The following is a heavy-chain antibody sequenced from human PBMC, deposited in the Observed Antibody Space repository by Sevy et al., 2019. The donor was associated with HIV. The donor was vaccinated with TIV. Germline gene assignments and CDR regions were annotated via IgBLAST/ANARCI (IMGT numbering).Heavy chain of an antibody. D-gene: IGHD3-22*01. CDR2: INSDGSST. J-gene: IGHJ3*02. Sequence: GGSLRLSCAASGFTFSSYWMHWVRQAPGKGLVWVSRINSDGSSTSYADSVKGRFTISRDNAKNTLYLQMNSLRAEDTAVYYCARLIGDITKDDAFDIWGQGTMVTVSS. V-gene: IGHV3-74*01. CDR3: ARLIGDITKDDAFDI. CDR1: GFTFSSYW.